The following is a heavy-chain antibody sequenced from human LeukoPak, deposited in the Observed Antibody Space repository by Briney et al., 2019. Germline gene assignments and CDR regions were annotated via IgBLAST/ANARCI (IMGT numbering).Heavy chain of an antibody. CDR2: IYSGGTT. CDR1: GFTVRTNY. J-gene: IGHJ4*02. CDR3: ARYYYDSSGCYYFDY. Sequence: GGSLRLSCAASGFTVRTNYMSWVRQAPGKGLEWVSVIYSGGTTKYADSVRGRFTISTDNSKNTLYLQMNSVRAEDTDVYYCARYYYDSSGCYYFDYWGQGTLVTVSS. V-gene: IGHV3-53*01. D-gene: IGHD3-22*01.